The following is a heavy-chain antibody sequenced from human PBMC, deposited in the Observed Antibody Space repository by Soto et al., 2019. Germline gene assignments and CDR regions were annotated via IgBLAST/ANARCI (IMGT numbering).Heavy chain of an antibody. CDR3: ANDGYTYGSADF. J-gene: IGHJ4*02. V-gene: IGHV3-30*18. Sequence: QVQLVESGGGVVQPGRSLRLSCAASGFTFSNYGMHWVRQAPGKGLEWVALISSDGSNKYYADSVKGRFTISRDNSKNTLYLQMNSLIAEVTAVYSGANDGYTYGSADFWGQGTVVTVSS. CDR1: GFTFSNYG. CDR2: ISSDGSNK. D-gene: IGHD5-18*01.